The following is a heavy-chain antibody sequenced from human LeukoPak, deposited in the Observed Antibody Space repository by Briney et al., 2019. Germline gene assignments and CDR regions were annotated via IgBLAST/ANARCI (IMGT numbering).Heavy chain of an antibody. CDR3: AKASYGGNHRWYFDL. J-gene: IGHJ2*01. V-gene: IGHV3-9*03. CDR1: GFTFDDYA. Sequence: GGSLRLSCAASGFTFDDYAMHWVRQAPGKGLEWVSGISWNSGSIGYADSVKGRFTISRDNAKNSLYLQMNSLRAEDMALYYCAKASYGGNHRWYFDLWGRGTLVTVSS. CDR2: ISWNSGSI. D-gene: IGHD4-23*01.